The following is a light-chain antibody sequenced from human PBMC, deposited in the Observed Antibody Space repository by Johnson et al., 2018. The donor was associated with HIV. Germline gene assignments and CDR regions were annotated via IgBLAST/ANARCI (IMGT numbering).Light chain of an antibody. CDR1: TSNVGNNF. Sequence: SVLSQPPSVSAAPGQDVIISCSGSTSNVGNNFVSWYQHFPGRAPKLLIYDNNKRPSGIPDRFSGSKSGTSATLGITGLQTGDEADYYCGTWDSSLSAGVFGTGTKVTVL. CDR2: DNN. J-gene: IGLJ1*01. CDR3: GTWDSSLSAGV. V-gene: IGLV1-51*01.